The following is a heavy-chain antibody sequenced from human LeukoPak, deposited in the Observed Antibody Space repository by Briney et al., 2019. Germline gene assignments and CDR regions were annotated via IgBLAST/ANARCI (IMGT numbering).Heavy chain of an antibody. CDR2: IHRDGTST. J-gene: IGHJ2*01. CDR3: AREQEAAGNWLFDR. V-gene: IGHV3-74*01. Sequence: GSLRLSCAASGFTFSTYWMHWVRQIPGKGLVWVSRIHRDGTSTHYADSVRGRFSISRDNAEDTLYLQMNSLRAEDTAVYYCAREQEAAGNWLFDRWGRGTLVTVSS. CDR1: GFTFSTYW. D-gene: IGHD6-13*01.